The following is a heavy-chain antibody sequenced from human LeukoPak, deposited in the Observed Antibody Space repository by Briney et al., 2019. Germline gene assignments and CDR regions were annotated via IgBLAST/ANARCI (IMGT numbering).Heavy chain of an antibody. V-gene: IGHV3-43*01. CDR1: GFTFDDYT. Sequence: PGGSLRLSCAASGFTFDDYTMHWVRQAPGKGLEWVSLISWDGGSTYYADSVKGRFTISRDNSKNSLYLQMNSLGTEDTALYYCAKDTGGRLRLGELSPYFDYWGQGTLVTVSS. J-gene: IGHJ4*02. CDR2: ISWDGGST. CDR3: AKDTGGRLRLGELSPYFDY. D-gene: IGHD3-16*02.